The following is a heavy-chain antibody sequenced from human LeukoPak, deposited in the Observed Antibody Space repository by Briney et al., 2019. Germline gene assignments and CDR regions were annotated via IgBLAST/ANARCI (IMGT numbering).Heavy chain of an antibody. CDR1: GGSISSGGYS. CDR3: ARGGNWFDP. CDR2: IYHSGST. V-gene: IGHV4-30-2*01. J-gene: IGHJ5*02. Sequence: SQTLSLTCAVSGGSISSGGYSWSWIRQPPGKGLEWIGYIYHSGSTYYNPSFKSRVTISVDRSKNQFSLKLSSVTAADTAVYYCARGGNWFDPWGQGTLVTVSS.